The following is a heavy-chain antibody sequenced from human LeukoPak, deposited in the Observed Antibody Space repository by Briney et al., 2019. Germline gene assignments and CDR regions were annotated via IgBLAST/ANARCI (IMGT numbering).Heavy chain of an antibody. V-gene: IGHV3-74*01. Sequence: PWGSLRLSCAASGFTFSSYWMHWVRQAPGEGLVWVSRISSDGRSTSHADSVKGRFTISRDNAKNTLYLQMNSLRPEDTAVYYCASGMPTTFDMWGQGTMVTVSS. J-gene: IGHJ3*02. CDR2: ISSDGRST. D-gene: IGHD5-12*01. CDR3: ASGMPTTFDM. CDR1: GFTFSSYW.